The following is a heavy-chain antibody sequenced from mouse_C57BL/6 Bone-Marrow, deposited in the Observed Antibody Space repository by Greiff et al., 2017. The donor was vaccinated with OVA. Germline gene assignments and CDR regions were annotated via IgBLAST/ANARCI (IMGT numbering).Heavy chain of an antibody. CDR1: GYTFTSYW. CDR3: ARLAVPRGY. Sequence: QVQLQQPGAELVMPGASVKLSCKASGYTFTSYWMHWVKQRPGQGLEWIGEIDPSDSYTNYNQKFKGKSTLTVDKSSSTAYMQLSSLTSEDSAVYYCARLAVPRGYWGQGTTLTVSS. D-gene: IGHD1-1*01. V-gene: IGHV1-69*01. J-gene: IGHJ2*01. CDR2: IDPSDSYT.